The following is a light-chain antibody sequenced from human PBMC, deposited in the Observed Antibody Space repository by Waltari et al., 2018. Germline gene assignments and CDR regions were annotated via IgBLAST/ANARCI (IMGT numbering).Light chain of an antibody. J-gene: IGLJ2*01. V-gene: IGLV1-47*01. CDR2: RNN. Sequence: QSVLTQPPSASGPPGPRVTISCSGSSSNTGSNVVYSYQQFPGTAPKLLIFRNNQRPSGVPDRFSGSKSGSSASLAISGLRSDDEAHYYCASWDDSLSGGIFGGGTEVTVL. CDR3: ASWDDSLSGGI. CDR1: SSNTGSNV.